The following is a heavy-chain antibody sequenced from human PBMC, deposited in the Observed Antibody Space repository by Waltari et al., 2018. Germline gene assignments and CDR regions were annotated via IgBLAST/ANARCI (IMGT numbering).Heavy chain of an antibody. CDR2: IYHSGGT. CDR3: ARDYYDSSGGGDY. V-gene: IGHV4-38-2*02. D-gene: IGHD3-22*01. CDR1: GYSISSGYY. J-gene: IGHJ4*02. Sequence: QVQLQESGPGLVKPSETLSLTCTVSGYSISSGYYWGWIRQPPGKGLEWIGSIYHSGGTYYHPALKSRVTISVDTSKNQFSLKLSSVTAADTAVYYCARDYYDSSGGGDYWGQGTLVTVSS.